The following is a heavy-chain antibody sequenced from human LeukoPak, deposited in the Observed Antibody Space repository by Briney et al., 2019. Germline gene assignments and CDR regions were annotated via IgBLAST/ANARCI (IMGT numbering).Heavy chain of an antibody. J-gene: IGHJ4*02. CDR2: IYYSGST. Sequence: SETLPLTCTVSGGSISSSSYYWGWIRQPPGKGLEWIGSIYYSGSTYYNPSLKSRVTISVDTSKNQFSLKLSSVTAADTAVYYCARTAPPSLIDYWGQGTLVTVSS. CDR1: GGSISSSSYY. V-gene: IGHV4-39*01. CDR3: ARTAPPSLIDY.